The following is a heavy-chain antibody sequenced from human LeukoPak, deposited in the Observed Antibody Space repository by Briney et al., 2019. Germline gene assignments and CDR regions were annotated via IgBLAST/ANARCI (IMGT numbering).Heavy chain of an antibody. CDR3: ARQDYGGNPGGAYYYYYYMDV. Sequence: ASVKVSCKASGYTFTGYYMHWVRQAPGQGLEWMGWINPNSGGTNYAQKLQGRVTMTRDTSISTAYMELSRLRSDDTAVYYCARQDYGGNPGGAYYYYYYMDVWGKGTTVTVSS. J-gene: IGHJ6*03. CDR1: GYTFTGYY. V-gene: IGHV1-2*02. CDR2: INPNSGGT. D-gene: IGHD4-23*01.